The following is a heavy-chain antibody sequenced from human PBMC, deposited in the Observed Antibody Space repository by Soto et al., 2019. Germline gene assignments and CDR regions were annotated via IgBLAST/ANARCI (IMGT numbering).Heavy chain of an antibody. CDR2: INAGFGNA. CDR1: GYTFTSYA. CDR3: ARARDYYYGMDV. V-gene: IGHV1-3*01. Sequence: ASVKVSCKASGYTFTSYAMHWVRQAPGQRLEWMGWINAGFGNAKYAQKFQGRVTITTDESTSTAYMELSSLRSEDTAVYYCARARDYYYGMDVWGQGTTVTVSS. J-gene: IGHJ6*02.